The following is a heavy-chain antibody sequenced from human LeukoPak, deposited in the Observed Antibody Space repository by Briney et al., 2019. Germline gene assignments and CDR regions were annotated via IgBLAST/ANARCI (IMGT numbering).Heavy chain of an antibody. CDR2: INPNSGGT. CDR1: GYTFTGYY. CDR3: ARGEVVVVPAAMQNY. D-gene: IGHD2-2*01. J-gene: IGHJ4*02. Sequence: GASVKVSCKASGYTFTGYYMHWVRQAPGQGFEWMGWINPNSGGTNYAQKFQGRVTMTRDTSISTAYMELSRLRSDDTAVYYCARGEVVVVPAAMQNYWGQGTLVTVSS. V-gene: IGHV1-2*02.